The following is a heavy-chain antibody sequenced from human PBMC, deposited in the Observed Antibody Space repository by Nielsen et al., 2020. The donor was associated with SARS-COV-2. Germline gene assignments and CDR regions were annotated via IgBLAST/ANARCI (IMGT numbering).Heavy chain of an antibody. V-gene: IGHV1-46*01. Sequence: ASVKVSCKASGYTFTYYFIHWVRQAPGQGLEWMGIINPSDGSTRYAQKVQGRVTMTRDTSTSTAYMELSSLRSEDTAVYYCARELMYSFDFDYWGLGTLVTVSS. CDR1: GYTFTYYF. CDR2: INPSDGST. J-gene: IGHJ4*02. D-gene: IGHD5-18*01. CDR3: ARELMYSFDFDY.